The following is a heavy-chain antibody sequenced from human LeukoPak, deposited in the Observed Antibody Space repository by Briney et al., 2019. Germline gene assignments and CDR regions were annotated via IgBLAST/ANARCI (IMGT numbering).Heavy chain of an antibody. J-gene: IGHJ3*02. CDR1: GDSISTYY. V-gene: IGHV4-59*01. CDR2: IYYSGST. D-gene: IGHD5-24*01. CDR3: AREVEAFDI. Sequence: SETLPLTCTVSGDSISTYYWSWIRQPPGKGLEWIGYIYYSGSTNYNPSLKSRVTISVDTSKNQFSLKLSSVTAADTAVYYCAREVEAFDIWGQGTMVTVSS.